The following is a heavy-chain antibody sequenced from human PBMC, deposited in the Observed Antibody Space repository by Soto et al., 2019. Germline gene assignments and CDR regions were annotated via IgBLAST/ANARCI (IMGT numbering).Heavy chain of an antibody. D-gene: IGHD6-6*01. CDR1: GFTFSSYS. Sequence: GGSLRLSCAASGFTFSSYSMNWVRQAPGKGLEWVSSISSSSSYIYYADSVKGRFTISRDNAKNSLYLQMNSLRAEDTAVYYCARGGAARRERGYFDYWGQGTLVTVSS. CDR3: ARGGAARRERGYFDY. CDR2: ISSSSSYI. J-gene: IGHJ4*02. V-gene: IGHV3-21*01.